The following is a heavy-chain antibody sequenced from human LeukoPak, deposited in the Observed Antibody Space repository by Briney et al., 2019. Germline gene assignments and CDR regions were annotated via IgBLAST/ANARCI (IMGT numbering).Heavy chain of an antibody. CDR3: ARVASQAGPKKPDTHRAFGY. D-gene: IGHD5-18*01. CDR2: ISSSGSTI. J-gene: IGHJ4*02. Sequence: GGSLRLSCAASGFTFSDYYMSWIRQAPGKGLEWVSYISSSGSTIYYADSVKGRFTISRDNAKNSLYLQMNSLRAEDTAVYYCARVASQAGPKKPDTHRAFGYWGQGTLVTVSS. CDR1: GFTFSDYY. V-gene: IGHV3-11*04.